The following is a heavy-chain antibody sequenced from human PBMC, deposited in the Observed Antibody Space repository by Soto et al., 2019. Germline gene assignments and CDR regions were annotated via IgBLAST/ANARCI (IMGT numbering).Heavy chain of an antibody. CDR1: GGFIRRYY. D-gene: IGHD3-22*01. J-gene: IGHJ6*02. CDR3: ARVSEYDRGEIASPFV. Sequence: EALSLTCTVPGGFIRRYYCNWIRQPPGKGLEWIGYIYYLGSTYYHPSLKGRVTISLDTSKNQFSLKLSSVTAADTAVYYCARVSEYDRGEIASPFVWGQGTTVRVSS. CDR2: IYYLGST. V-gene: IGHV4-59*06.